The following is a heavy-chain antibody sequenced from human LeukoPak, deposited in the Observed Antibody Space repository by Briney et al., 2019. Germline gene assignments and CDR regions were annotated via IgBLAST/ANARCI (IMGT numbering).Heavy chain of an antibody. D-gene: IGHD6-13*01. J-gene: IGHJ3*02. Sequence: NSSETLSLTCTVSYGSISDISYYWGWIRQPPGKGLEWIGSIYYSGRTYYNSSLKSRVTISVDTSKNQFSLKVTSVTAADTAVYYCARVGGLYSTTRESINAFDIWGQGTMVTVSS. V-gene: IGHV4-39*07. CDR3: ARVGGLYSTTRESINAFDI. CDR2: IYYSGRT. CDR1: YGSISDISYY.